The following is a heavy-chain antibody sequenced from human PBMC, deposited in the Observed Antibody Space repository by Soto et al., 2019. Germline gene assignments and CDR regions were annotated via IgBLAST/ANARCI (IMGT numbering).Heavy chain of an antibody. J-gene: IGHJ5*02. Sequence: GGSLRLSCAASGFTFSSYAMSWVRQAPGKGLEWVSAISGSGGSTYYADSVKGRFTISRDNSKNTLYLQMNSLRAEDTAVYYCAKEDFDWLLSTYNWFDPWGQGTLVTDSS. CDR2: ISGSGGST. CDR3: AKEDFDWLLSTYNWFDP. CDR1: GFTFSSYA. V-gene: IGHV3-23*01. D-gene: IGHD3-9*01.